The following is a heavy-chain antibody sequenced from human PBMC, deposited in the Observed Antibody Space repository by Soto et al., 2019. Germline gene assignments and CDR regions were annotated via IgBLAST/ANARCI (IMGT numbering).Heavy chain of an antibody. D-gene: IGHD2-2*01. V-gene: IGHV4-4*02. CDR1: GGSIITNHW. J-gene: IGHJ4*02. CDR2: IFHRGSA. CDR3: DRQNCPSTVCYIFDI. Sequence: SETLSLTCDVSGGSIITNHWWTWVRQAPGKGLEWIGEIFHRGSAHHNPSLKSRVTLSVDKSKNQISLNLTSVTAADTAVYFCDRQNCPSTVCYIFDIWGLGTPVTVYS.